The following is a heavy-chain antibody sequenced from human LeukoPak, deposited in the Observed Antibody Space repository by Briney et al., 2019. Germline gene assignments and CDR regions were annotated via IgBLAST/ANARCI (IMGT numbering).Heavy chain of an antibody. V-gene: IGHV1-18*01. D-gene: IGHD3-22*01. CDR2: ISAYNGNT. Sequence: ASVKVSCKASGGTFSSYAISWVRQAPGQGLEWMGWISAYNGNTNYAQKLQGRVTMTTDTSTSTAYMELRSLRSDDTAVYYCARDATHYYDSSGYYFWGQGTLVTVSS. J-gene: IGHJ4*02. CDR3: ARDATHYYDSSGYYF. CDR1: GGTFSSYA.